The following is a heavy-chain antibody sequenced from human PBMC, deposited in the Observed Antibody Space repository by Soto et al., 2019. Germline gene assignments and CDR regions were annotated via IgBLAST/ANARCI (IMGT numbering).Heavy chain of an antibody. J-gene: IGHJ4*02. V-gene: IGHV4-31*03. CDR2: IYYSGST. CDR3: AKDPSLTTSDLRANY. D-gene: IGHD1-1*01. Sequence: SETLSLTCTVSGGSISSGGYYWSWIRQHPGKGLEWIGYIYYSGSTYYNPSLKSRVTISVDTSKNQFSLKLSSVTAADTAVYYCAKDPSLTTSDLRANYWGQGTLVTVSS. CDR1: GGSISSGGYY.